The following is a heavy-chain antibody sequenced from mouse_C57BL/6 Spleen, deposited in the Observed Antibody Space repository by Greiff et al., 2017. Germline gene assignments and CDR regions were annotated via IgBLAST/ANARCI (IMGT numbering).Heavy chain of an antibody. J-gene: IGHJ1*03. D-gene: IGHD1-1*01. CDR2: ISYSGST. CDR1: GYSITSDY. Sequence: EVQLVESGPGLAKPSQTLSLTCSVTGYSITSDYWNWIRKFPGNKLEYMGYISYSGSTYYNPSLKSRISITRDTSKNQYYLQLNSVTTEDTATYXCARVGYGSSYVDWYFDVWGTGTTVTVSS. V-gene: IGHV3-8*01. CDR3: ARVGYGSSYVDWYFDV.